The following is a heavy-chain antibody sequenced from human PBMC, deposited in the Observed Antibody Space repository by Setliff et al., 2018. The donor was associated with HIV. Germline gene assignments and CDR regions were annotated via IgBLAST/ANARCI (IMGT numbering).Heavy chain of an antibody. J-gene: IGHJ4*02. CDR3: ARGRFHRLHRPYSGSGSLGIQYFDY. D-gene: IGHD3-10*01. CDR1: GYSISSGYS. Sequence: TLSLTCAVSGYSISSGYSWGWIRQPPGKGLEWIGSIYHSGSTYYKPSLKSRVNISVDTSKSQFSLRLNSVTATDTALYYCARGRFHRLHRPYSGSGSLGIQYFDYWGQGTLVTVSS. CDR2: IYHSGST. V-gene: IGHV4-38-2*01.